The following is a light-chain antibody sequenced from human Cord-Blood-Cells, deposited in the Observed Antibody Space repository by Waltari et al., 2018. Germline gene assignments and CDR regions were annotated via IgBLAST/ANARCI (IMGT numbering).Light chain of an antibody. CDR2: GAS. J-gene: IGKJ2*01. Sequence: EIVLTQSPGTLSLSPGERVPLSCRASQSVSSSYLAWYQQKPGQAPRLLIYGASSRATGIPDRFSGSGSGTDFTLTISRLEPEDFAVYYCQQYGSSPRTFGQGTKLEIK. CDR3: QQYGSSPRT. CDR1: QSVSSSY. V-gene: IGKV3-20*01.